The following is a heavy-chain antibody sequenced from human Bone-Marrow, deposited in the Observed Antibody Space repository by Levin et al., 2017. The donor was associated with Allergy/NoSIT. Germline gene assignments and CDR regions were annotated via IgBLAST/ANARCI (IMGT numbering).Heavy chain of an antibody. CDR3: ARDNGLAPAGSCLDV. CDR2: IYYSGST. V-gene: IGHV4-30-4*01. CDR1: GGSISSDDHY. D-gene: IGHD6-13*01. Sequence: SQTLSLTCTVSGGSISSDDHYWSWIRQPPGKGLEWIAYIYYSGSTYYNPSLKSRVTISIDTSKNQFSLKLSSVTAADTAVYYCARDNGLAPAGSCLDVWGKGTTVNVSS. J-gene: IGHJ6*04.